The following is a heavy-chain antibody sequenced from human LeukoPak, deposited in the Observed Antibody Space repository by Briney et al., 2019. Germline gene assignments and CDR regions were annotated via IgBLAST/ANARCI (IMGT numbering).Heavy chain of an antibody. V-gene: IGHV4-34*01. D-gene: IGHD2-2*01. CDR3: ARAIVVVPAATKTPNWFDP. J-gene: IGHJ5*02. CDR2: INHSRST. Sequence: SETLSLTCAVYSGSFSGFYWTWIRQPPGKGLEWIGQINHSRSTNYNPSLKSRVTISVDTSKNQFSLKLSSVTAADTAVYYCARAIVVVPAATKTPNWFDPWGQGTLVTVSS. CDR1: SGSFSGFY.